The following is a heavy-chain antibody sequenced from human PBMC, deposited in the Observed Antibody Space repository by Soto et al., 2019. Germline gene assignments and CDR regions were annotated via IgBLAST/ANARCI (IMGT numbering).Heavy chain of an antibody. CDR1: GYTFTSYY. Sequence: ASVKVSCKASGYTFTSYYMHWVRQAPGQGLEWMGIINPSGGSTSYAQKFQGRVTMTRDTSTSTVYMELSSLRSEDTAVYYCASALWFGEGYYYYGMDVWGQGTTVTVSS. CDR3: ASALWFGEGYYYYGMDV. D-gene: IGHD3-10*01. J-gene: IGHJ6*02. V-gene: IGHV1-46*01. CDR2: INPSGGST.